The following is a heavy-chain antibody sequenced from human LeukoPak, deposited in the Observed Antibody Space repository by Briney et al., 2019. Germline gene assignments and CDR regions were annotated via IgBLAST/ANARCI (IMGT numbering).Heavy chain of an antibody. J-gene: IGHJ4*02. CDR1: GFTFDDYG. V-gene: IGHV3-20*04. D-gene: IGHD2-2*01. CDR3: ARDLTIVVVPAAHDY. CDR2: INWNGGST. Sequence: PGGSLRLSCAASGFTFDDYGMSWVRQAPGKGLEWVSGINWNGGSTGYADSVKGRFTISRDNAKNSLYLQMNSLRAEDTAVYYCARDLTIVVVPAAHDYWGQGTLVTVSS.